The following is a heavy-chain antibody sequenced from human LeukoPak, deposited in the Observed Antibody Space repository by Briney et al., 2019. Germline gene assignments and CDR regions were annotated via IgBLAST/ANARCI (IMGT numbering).Heavy chain of an antibody. D-gene: IGHD3-22*01. CDR2: INHSGST. CDR1: GGSFSGYY. V-gene: IGHV4-34*01. Sequence: SETLSLTCAVYGGSFSGYYWSWIRQPPGKGLEWIGEINHSGSTNYNPSLKSRVTISVDTSKNQFSLKLSSVTAADTAVYYCARQPDSSGYYHFDYWGQGTLVTVSS. CDR3: ARQPDSSGYYHFDY. J-gene: IGHJ4*02.